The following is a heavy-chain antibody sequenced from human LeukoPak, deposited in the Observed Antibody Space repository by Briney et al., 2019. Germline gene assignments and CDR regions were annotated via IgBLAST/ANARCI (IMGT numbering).Heavy chain of an antibody. CDR1: GFTFSSYG. CDR3: AKDFSSGSADYFFDY. J-gene: IGHJ4*02. Sequence: GGSLRLSCAASGFTFSSYGMHWVRQAPGKGLEWVAVISYDGRDKYSADSVKGRFTISRDNSKNTPYLQMNSLRAEDTALYYCAKDFSSGSADYFFDYWGQGTLVTVSS. V-gene: IGHV3-30*18. D-gene: IGHD3-10*01. CDR2: ISYDGRDK.